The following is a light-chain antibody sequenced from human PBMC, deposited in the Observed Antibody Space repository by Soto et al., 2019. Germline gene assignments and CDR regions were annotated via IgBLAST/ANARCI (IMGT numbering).Light chain of an antibody. CDR1: QGVSRY. J-gene: IGKJ4*01. Sequence: IQLTQSASSLSASMEDVVTITCRASQGVSRYLSWYQQKPGRAPILLISAASTLQSGVPARFSGSGSGTDFTLSITSLQPEDFATYYCQQLNTYPVTFGGGTKVDIK. V-gene: IGKV1-9*01. CDR3: QQLNTYPVT. CDR2: AAS.